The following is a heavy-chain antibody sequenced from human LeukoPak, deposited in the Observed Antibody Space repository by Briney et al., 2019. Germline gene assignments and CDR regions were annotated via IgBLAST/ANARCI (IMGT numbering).Heavy chain of an antibody. V-gene: IGHV4-39*01. J-gene: IGHJ3*02. CDR1: GGSIIISGHY. CDR3: ARRKATEEGVAFDI. D-gene: IGHD2-8*01. CDR2: MYHSGRT. Sequence: PSETLSLTCTVSGGSIIISGHYWDWIRQSPGKGLEWISSMYHSGRTYHSPSLRSRLTTSVDTSKNQFFLKLGSVTATDTAIYYCARRKATEEGVAFDIWGVGTMVTVSS.